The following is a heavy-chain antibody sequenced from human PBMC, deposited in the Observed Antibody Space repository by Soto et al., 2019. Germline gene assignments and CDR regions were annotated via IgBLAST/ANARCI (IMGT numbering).Heavy chain of an antibody. J-gene: IGHJ5*02. CDR1: GFSLTTRGVG. V-gene: IGHV2-5*02. Sequence: QITLKESGPTLVKPTQTLTLTCTFSGFSLTTRGVGVGWIRQPPGKALECLALIYWDDDKRHSPSLQSRLSTTKDTSKNQVVLTMTNVDPVDTATYYCAHIPNYYQYDWFDPWGQGTLVSVSS. CDR2: IYWDDDK. D-gene: IGHD3-16*01. CDR3: AHIPNYYQYDWFDP.